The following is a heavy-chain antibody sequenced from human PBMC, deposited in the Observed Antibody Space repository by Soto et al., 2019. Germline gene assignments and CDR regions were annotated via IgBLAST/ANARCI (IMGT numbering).Heavy chain of an antibody. CDR2: IFSNDEK. V-gene: IGHV2-26*01. J-gene: IGHJ4*02. D-gene: IGHD6-19*01. Sequence: QVTLKESGPVLLKPTETLTLTCTVSGFSLSIAGMGVSWVRQPPRKALEWLAHIFSNDEKSYNTSLKSRLTISKDSSRGQVVLTITNMDPLDTATYYCARIPNRSGWEGFDYWGQGTLVTVSS. CDR3: ARIPNRSGWEGFDY. CDR1: GFSLSIAGMG.